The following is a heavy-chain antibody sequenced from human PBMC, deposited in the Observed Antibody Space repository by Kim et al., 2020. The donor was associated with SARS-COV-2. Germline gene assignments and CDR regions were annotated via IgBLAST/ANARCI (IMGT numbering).Heavy chain of an antibody. J-gene: IGHJ4*02. V-gene: IGHV4-4*09. CDR3: ARSSYDSSGLDY. D-gene: IGHD3-22*01. Sequence: NYTPPLKSRVTISVDTSKNQFSLKLSSVTAADTAVYYCARSSYDSSGLDYWGQGTLVTVSS.